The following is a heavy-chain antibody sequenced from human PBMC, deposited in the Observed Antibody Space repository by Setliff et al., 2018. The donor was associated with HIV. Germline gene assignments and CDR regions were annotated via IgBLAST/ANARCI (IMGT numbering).Heavy chain of an antibody. Sequence: RLSCAASGFTFSNAWMSWVRQAPGKGLEWVGRIKSKTDGGTTDYAAPVKGRFTISRDDSKNTLYLQMNSLKTEDTAVYYCTTDPGWAVTTYYYGMDVWGQGTTVTVSS. D-gene: IGHD4-17*01. CDR3: TTDPGWAVTTYYYGMDV. CDR2: IKSKTDGGTT. V-gene: IGHV3-15*01. CDR1: GFTFSNAW. J-gene: IGHJ6*02.